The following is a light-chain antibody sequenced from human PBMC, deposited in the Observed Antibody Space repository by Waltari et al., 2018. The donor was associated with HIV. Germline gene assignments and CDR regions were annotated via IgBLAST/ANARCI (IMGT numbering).Light chain of an antibody. CDR3: SSYAGSNNWVV. V-gene: IGLV2-8*01. CDR1: SSDVGGYKY. J-gene: IGLJ2*01. CDR2: DVS. Sequence: QSALTQPPSASGSPGQSVTISCTGTSSDVGGYKYVSWYQQHPGKAPKLMIYDVSKRPSGVPVRVSGAKSGNTASRTVSGLQAEDEADYYCSSYAGSNNWVVFGGGTKLTVL.